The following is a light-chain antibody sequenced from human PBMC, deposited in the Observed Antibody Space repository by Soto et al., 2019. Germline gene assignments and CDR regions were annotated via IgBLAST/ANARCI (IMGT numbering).Light chain of an antibody. CDR3: CSFAVGSTLV. V-gene: IGLV2-23*01. Sequence: QSALTQPASVSGSPGQSITISCTGTSSDVGTYNLVSWHQHHPGKAPKLIIYEGSKRPSGVSNRFSGSKSGNTASLTISGLQAEDEADYYCCSFAVGSTLVFGGGPSSPS. CDR2: EGS. J-gene: IGLJ2*01. CDR1: SSDVGTYNL.